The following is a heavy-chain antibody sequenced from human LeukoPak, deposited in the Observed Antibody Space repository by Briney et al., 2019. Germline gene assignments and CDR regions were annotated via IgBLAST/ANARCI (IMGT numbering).Heavy chain of an antibody. J-gene: IGHJ4*02. D-gene: IGHD2-21*02. V-gene: IGHV3-64*01. Sequence: GGSLRLSCAASGFTFSSYSMNWVRQAPGKGLEYVSAISSNGGSTYYANSVKGRFTISRDNSKNTLYLQMGSLRAEDMAVYYCASSRQVTAISEPFDYRGQGTLVTVSS. CDR1: GFTFSSYS. CDR3: ASSRQVTAISEPFDY. CDR2: ISSNGGST.